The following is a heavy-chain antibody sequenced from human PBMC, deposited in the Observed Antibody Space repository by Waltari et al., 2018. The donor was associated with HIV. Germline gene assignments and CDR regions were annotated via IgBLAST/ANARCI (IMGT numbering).Heavy chain of an antibody. J-gene: IGHJ6*02. CDR2: FDPEDDET. D-gene: IGHD1-26*01. V-gene: IGHV1-24*01. Sequence: QVQLIQSGAEVKKPGASVMVSCKVFGYTLTELSMHWVRQAPGKGLEWMGGFDPEDDETIYAQKFQGRVTMTEDTSTDSAYMELSSLTSEDTAVYYCATGGGTTSIQLYDLDVWGQGTTVTVSS. CDR3: ATGGGTTSIQLYDLDV. CDR1: GYTLTELS.